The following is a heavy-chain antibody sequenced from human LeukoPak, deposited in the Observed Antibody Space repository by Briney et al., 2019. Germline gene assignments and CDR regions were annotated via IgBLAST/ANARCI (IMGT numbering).Heavy chain of an antibody. D-gene: IGHD2/OR15-2a*01. CDR1: GFTFSRYA. Sequence: AGGSLRLSCVASGFTFSRYAMNWVRQTPGKRLEWVSLIGTNEARTHYADSVKGRFTISRDNSKNTLFLQMHSVGAEDTAAYYCAKDLDSTDLYDNADWGQGTLVTVSS. CDR3: AKDLDSTDLYDNAD. J-gene: IGHJ1*01. CDR2: IGTNEART. V-gene: IGHV3-23*01.